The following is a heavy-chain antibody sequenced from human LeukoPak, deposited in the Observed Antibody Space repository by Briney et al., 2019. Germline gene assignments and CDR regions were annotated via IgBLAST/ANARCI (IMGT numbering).Heavy chain of an antibody. CDR2: ISSSGSYT. CDR1: GFTFSDYY. D-gene: IGHD3-22*01. J-gene: IGHJ4*02. CDR3: ARGSGYYDRVLDY. Sequence: NPGGSLRLSCAASGFTFSDYYMSWIRQAPGKGLEWVSYISSSGSYTNYADSVKGRFTISRDNAKNSLYLQMNSLRAEDTAVYFCARGSGYYDRVLDYWGQGTLVTVSS. V-gene: IGHV3-11*03.